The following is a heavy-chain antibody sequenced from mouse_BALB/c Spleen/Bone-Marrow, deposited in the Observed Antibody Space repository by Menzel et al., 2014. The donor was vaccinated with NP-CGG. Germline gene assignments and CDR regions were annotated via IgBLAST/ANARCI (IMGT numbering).Heavy chain of an antibody. V-gene: IGHV14-1*02. CDR3: ARWWNDCFDY. CDR2: IDPENGNT. Sequence: EVNVVESGAELVRPGAFVKLSCKASGFNIKDYYMHWVQQRPEQGLEWIGWIDPENGNTIYDPKFQGKASITADTSSNTAYLQLSSLTSEDTAGYYCARWWNDCFDYLGHGTTLTISS. J-gene: IGHJ2*01. CDR1: GFNIKDYY. D-gene: IGHD1-1*02.